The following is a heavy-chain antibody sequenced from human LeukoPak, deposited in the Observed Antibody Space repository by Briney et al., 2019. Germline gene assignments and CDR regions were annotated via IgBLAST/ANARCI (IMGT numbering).Heavy chain of an antibody. CDR3: ARDIDTGYVGDAFDV. Sequence: PGGSLRLCCVASGFIFSNYEMNWVRQAPGKGLEWVSYISSIGSSIYYADSVKGRFTISKDNAKNLLYLQMNSLRAEDTAVYYCARDIDTGYVGDAFDVWGQGTKVIVSS. CDR2: ISSIGSSI. D-gene: IGHD5-12*01. J-gene: IGHJ3*01. CDR1: GFIFSNYE. V-gene: IGHV3-48*03.